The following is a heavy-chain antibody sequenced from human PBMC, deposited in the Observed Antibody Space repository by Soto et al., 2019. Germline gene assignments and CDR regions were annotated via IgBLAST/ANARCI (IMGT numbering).Heavy chain of an antibody. Sequence: GASVKVSCKASGYTFTSYDINWVRQATGQGLEWMGWMNPNSGNTGYAQKFQGRVTMTRNTSISTAYMELSSLRSEDTAVYYCARWGAIYYDSTSNSFSEHYGMDVWGQGTTVTVSS. J-gene: IGHJ6*02. CDR1: GYTFTSYD. CDR2: MNPNSGNT. D-gene: IGHD3-22*01. V-gene: IGHV1-8*01. CDR3: ARWGAIYYDSTSNSFSEHYGMDV.